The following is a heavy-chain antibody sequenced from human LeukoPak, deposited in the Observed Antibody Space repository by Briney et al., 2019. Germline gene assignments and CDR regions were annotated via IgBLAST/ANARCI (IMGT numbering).Heavy chain of an antibody. D-gene: IGHD5-18*01. Sequence: ASVKASCKASGYTFTGYYMHWVRQAPGQGLEWMGWINPNSGGTNYAQKFQGRVTITRNTSISAAYMELSSLRSEDTAVYYCAREYSYGYAFDIWGQGTMVTVSS. CDR1: GYTFTGYY. CDR3: AREYSYGYAFDI. V-gene: IGHV1-2*02. CDR2: INPNSGGT. J-gene: IGHJ3*02.